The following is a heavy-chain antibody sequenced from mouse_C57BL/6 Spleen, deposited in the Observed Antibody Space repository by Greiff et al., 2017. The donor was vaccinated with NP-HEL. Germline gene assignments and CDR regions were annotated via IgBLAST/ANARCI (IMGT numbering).Heavy chain of an antibody. J-gene: IGHJ3*01. D-gene: IGHD2-3*01. V-gene: IGHV5-17*01. CDR3: ARTYDGPFAY. CDR2: ISSGSSTI. Sequence: EVHLVESGGGLVKPGGSLKLSCAASGFTFSDYGMHWVRQAPEKGLEWVAYISSGSSTIYYADTVKGRFTISRDNAKNTLFLQMTSLRSEDTAMYYCARTYDGPFAYWGQGTLVTVSA. CDR1: GFTFSDYG.